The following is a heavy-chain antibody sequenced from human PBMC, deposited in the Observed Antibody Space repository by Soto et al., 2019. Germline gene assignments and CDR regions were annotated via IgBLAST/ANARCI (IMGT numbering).Heavy chain of an antibody. CDR3: AKVTAYYDFWSGYYLGYFDY. CDR1: GFAFSSYA. Sequence: PGGSLRLSCAASGFAFSSYAMSWVRQAPGKGLEWVSAISGSGGSTYYADSVKGRFTISRDNSKNTLYLQMNSLRAEDTAVYYCAKVTAYYDFWSGYYLGYFDYWGQGTLVTVSS. V-gene: IGHV3-23*01. CDR2: ISGSGGST. J-gene: IGHJ4*02. D-gene: IGHD3-3*01.